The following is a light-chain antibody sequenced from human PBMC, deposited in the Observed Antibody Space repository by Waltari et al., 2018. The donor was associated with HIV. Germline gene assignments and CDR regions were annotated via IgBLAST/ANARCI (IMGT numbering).Light chain of an antibody. CDR3: YSVADNMGV. Sequence: SHELTQPSSVSVSPGQTARIPCPGDVLAKTYARWLRQRPGQAPVCWIYKDKERPSVIPERCSGSSSGTTVTLTISGARVEDEADYFCYSVADNMGVFGGGSKLTVL. CDR2: KDK. V-gene: IGLV3-27*01. J-gene: IGLJ3*02. CDR1: VLAKTY.